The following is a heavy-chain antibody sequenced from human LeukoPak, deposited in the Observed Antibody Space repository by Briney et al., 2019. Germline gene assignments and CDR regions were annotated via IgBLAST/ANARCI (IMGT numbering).Heavy chain of an antibody. CDR1: GFTFNNFF. J-gene: IGHJ6*02. Sequence: PGGSLRLSCTASGFTFNNFFMNWVRQAPGKGLEWVSSLNGGGDIPNYADSVKGRFTISRDNSKKMVYLQMNSLRAEDTAVYYCAKSKVIMIRGVIGPYYSYGMDVWGQGTTVTVSS. D-gene: IGHD3-10*01. V-gene: IGHV3-23*01. CDR2: LNGGGDIP. CDR3: AKSKVIMIRGVIGPYYSYGMDV.